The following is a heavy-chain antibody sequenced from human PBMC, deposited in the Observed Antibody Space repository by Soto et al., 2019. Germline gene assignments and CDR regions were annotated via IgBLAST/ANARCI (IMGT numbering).Heavy chain of an antibody. CDR2: IYYSGST. D-gene: IGHD3-10*01. CDR1: GGSISSSSYY. V-gene: IGHV4-39*01. CDR3: AKGELWFAY. Sequence: PSETLSLTCTVSGGSISSSSYYWGWIRQPPGKGLEWIGSIYYSGSTYYNPSLKSRVTISVDTSKNQFSLKLSSVTAADTAVYYCAKGELWFAYWGQGTRVTVSS. J-gene: IGHJ4*02.